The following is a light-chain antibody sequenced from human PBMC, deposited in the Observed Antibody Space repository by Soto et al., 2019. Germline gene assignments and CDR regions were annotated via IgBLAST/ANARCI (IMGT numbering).Light chain of an antibody. V-gene: IGKV1-5*01. CDR1: QSISNW. CDR2: YAS. J-gene: IGKJ1*01. Sequence: DIQMTQSPSTLSASVGDRVTITCRASQSISNWLAWYQQKPGKAPKLLIYYASSLASGVPTRFSGSGSGTDYTLTISSLQPVDFATYYCQQYNRSPWTFGQGTKVEIK. CDR3: QQYNRSPWT.